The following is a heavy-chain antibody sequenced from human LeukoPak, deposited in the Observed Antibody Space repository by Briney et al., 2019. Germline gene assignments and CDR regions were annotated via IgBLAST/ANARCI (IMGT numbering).Heavy chain of an antibody. CDR2: IYTSGST. D-gene: IGHD3-10*01. J-gene: IGHJ5*02. CDR3: ARDRTDKVSRSYYNWFDP. CDR1: GGSISSYY. V-gene: IGHV4-4*07. Sequence: SETLSLTCTVSGGSISSYYWSWIRQPAGKGLEWIGRIYTSGSTNYNPSLKSRVTMSVDTSKNQFSLKLSSVTAADTAVYYCARDRTDKVSRSYYNWFDPWGQGTLVTVSS.